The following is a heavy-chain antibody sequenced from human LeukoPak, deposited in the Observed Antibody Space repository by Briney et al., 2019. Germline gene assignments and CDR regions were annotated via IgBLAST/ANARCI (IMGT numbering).Heavy chain of an antibody. V-gene: IGHV4-59*01. D-gene: IGHD3-22*01. CDR2: IYSSGST. Sequence: SETPSLTCTVSGGSISSYYWSWIRQPPGKGLEWIGHIYSSGSTNYNPSLKSRVTISLHTSKNQFSLKLSSVTAADTAVYYCARGAYDRSGYYAPYSDYWGQGTLVTVSS. J-gene: IGHJ4*02. CDR1: GGSISSYY. CDR3: ARGAYDRSGYYAPYSDY.